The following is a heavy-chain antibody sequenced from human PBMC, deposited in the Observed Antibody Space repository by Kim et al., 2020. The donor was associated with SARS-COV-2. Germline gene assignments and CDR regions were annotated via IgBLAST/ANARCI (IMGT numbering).Heavy chain of an antibody. D-gene: IGHD6-13*01. Sequence: GGSLRLSCAASGFTFSTYGMDWVRQAPGKGLEWVAVISYDGTNKYYADSVKGRFTISRDNSKNTLYLQMNSLRAEDTAVYYCERDPSPEYSSSWYRYYY. CDR3: ERDPSPEYSSSWYRYYY. V-gene: IGHV3-33*05. CDR1: GFTFSTYG. CDR2: ISYDGTNK. J-gene: IGHJ6*01.